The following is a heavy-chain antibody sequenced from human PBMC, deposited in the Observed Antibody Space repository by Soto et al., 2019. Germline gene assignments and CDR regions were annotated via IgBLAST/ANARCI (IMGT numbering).Heavy chain of an antibody. CDR2: IYWDDDK. CDR1: GFSLSSTRMA. J-gene: IGHJ4*02. D-gene: IGHD6-19*01. CDR3: AHIVVAGLGYYFDY. V-gene: IGHV2-5*02. Sequence: QITLKESGPTLVKPTHTLTLTCTFSGFSLSSTRMAVGWIRQPPGKALEWLALIYWDDDKRYSPFLKSRLTITKDTSKNQLVLTLSNTAPVDTARYYCAHIVVAGLGYYFDYWRQGTLVTVSS.